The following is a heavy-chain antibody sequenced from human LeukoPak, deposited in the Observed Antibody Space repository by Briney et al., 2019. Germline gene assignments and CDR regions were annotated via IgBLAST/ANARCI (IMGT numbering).Heavy chain of an antibody. CDR3: ARPDSSGSDPDY. CDR2: IYYSGST. D-gene: IGHD3-22*01. CDR1: GGSISSSSYY. J-gene: IGHJ4*02. Sequence: SETLSLTCTVSGGSISSSSYYWGWIRQPPGKGLEWIGSIYYSGSTYYNPSLKSRVTISVDTSKNQFSLKLSSVTAADTAVYYCARPDSSGSDPDYWGQGTLVTVSS. V-gene: IGHV4-39*01.